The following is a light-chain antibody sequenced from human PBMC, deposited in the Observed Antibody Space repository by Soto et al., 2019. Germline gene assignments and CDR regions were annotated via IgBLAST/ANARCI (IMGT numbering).Light chain of an antibody. CDR2: KAS. V-gene: IGKV1-5*03. CDR3: QQYNSYSPT. J-gene: IGKJ1*01. CDR1: QSISSW. Sequence: DIQMTQSPSTLSASVGDRVTITCRASQSISSWLAWYQQKPGKAPKLLIYKASSLESGVTSRFSGSGSWTEFTRNISRLQPDDVATYYCQQYNSYSPTFGQGTKVEIK.